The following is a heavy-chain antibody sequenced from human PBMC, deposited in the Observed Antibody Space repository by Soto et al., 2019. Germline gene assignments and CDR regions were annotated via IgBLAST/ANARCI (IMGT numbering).Heavy chain of an antibody. CDR3: AREYSSGWSKD. CDR2: MNPNSGNT. V-gene: IGHV1-8*01. Sequence: QVQLVQSGAEVKKPGASVKVSCKASGYTFTSYDINWVRQATGQGLEWMGWMNPNSGNTGYAQKYEGIVTMTRNTSIITAYMELSSLKSEETAVYYCAREYSSGWSKDWGKRSLVSVSS. J-gene: IGHJ4*02. CDR1: GYTFTSYD. D-gene: IGHD6-19*01.